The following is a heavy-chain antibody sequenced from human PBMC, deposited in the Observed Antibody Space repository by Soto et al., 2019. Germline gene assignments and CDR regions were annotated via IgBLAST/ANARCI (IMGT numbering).Heavy chain of an antibody. CDR1: GFSFSTSI. D-gene: IGHD3-3*01. CDR3: ARLSRANYDFWSGDYYFDS. J-gene: IGHJ4*02. Sequence: PVGSLRLSGTASGFSFSTSIMYWVRQARGKGLEWVSSISSTGSFIYYADSLKGRFTISRDNADNSLFLQMNNLRAEDTAVYYCARLSRANYDFWSGDYYFDSWGQGTLVTVSS. CDR2: ISSTGSFI. V-gene: IGHV3-21*01.